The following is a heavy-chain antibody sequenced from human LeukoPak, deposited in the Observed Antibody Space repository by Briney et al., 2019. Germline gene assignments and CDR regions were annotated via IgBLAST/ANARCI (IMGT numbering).Heavy chain of an antibody. CDR2: IRSKANSYAT. V-gene: IGHV3-73*01. J-gene: IGHJ6*03. D-gene: IGHD2-15*01. CDR3: TEKIVVGTNVSKDGDYYYYMDV. Sequence: PGGSLRLSCAASGFTFSGSAMHWVRQASGKGLEWVGRIRSKANSYATAYAASVKGRFTISRDDSKNTAYLQMNSLKTEDTAVYYCTEKIVVGTNVSKDGDYYYYMDVWGKGTTVTVSS. CDR1: GFTFSGSA.